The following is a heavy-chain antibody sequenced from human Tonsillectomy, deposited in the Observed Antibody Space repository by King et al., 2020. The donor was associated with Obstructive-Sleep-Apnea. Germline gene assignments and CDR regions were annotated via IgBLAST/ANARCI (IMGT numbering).Heavy chain of an antibody. CDR1: GGSISSGGYY. CDR3: ARGVTMLPHYGMDV. V-gene: IGHV4-31*03. J-gene: IGHJ6*02. CDR2: IYYSGST. D-gene: IGHD3-10*02. Sequence: QLQESGPGLVKPSQTLSLTCTVSGGSISSGGYYWSWIRQHPGKGLEWIGYIYYSGSTYYNPSLKSRVTISVDTSKNQFSLKLSSVTAADTAVYYCARGVTMLPHYGMDVWGQGTTVTVSS.